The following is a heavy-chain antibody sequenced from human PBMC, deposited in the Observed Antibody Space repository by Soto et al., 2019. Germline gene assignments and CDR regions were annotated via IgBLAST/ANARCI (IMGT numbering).Heavy chain of an antibody. Sequence: PGGSLRLSCAASGFTFSSYLMHWVRQAPGKGLVWVSRINRDGISTSYADSVKGRFTISRDNAKNTLYLQMNSLRAEDTAVYYCARGPAGWYPGAFDTWGKGTMV. J-gene: IGHJ3*02. V-gene: IGHV3-74*01. CDR2: INRDGIST. D-gene: IGHD6-19*01. CDR1: GFTFSSYL. CDR3: ARGPAGWYPGAFDT.